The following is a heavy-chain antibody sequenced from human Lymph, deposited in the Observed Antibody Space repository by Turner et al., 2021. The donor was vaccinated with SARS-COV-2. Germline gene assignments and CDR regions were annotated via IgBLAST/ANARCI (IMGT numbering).Heavy chain of an antibody. CDR1: GFTFRSYG. Sequence: QVQLVESGGGLVQPGRSLRLSCAASGFTFRSYGLHWVRQAPGKGLEWVAVIGYDGSNKYYAECGKGGFTIARDNYKNTVYLQMNSLTADDTAVYHCARDGAVGATTWLDYWGQGTLVTVSS. CDR3: ARDGAVGATTWLDY. D-gene: IGHD1-26*01. J-gene: IGHJ4*02. CDR2: IGYDGSNK. V-gene: IGHV3-33*01.